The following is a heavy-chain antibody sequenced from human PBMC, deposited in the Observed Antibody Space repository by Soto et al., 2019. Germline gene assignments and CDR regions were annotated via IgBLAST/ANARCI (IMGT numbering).Heavy chain of an antibody. CDR2: INHSGST. D-gene: IGHD3-22*01. V-gene: IGHV4-34*01. CDR3: ARQRYYYDSSGYLYYYGMDV. Sequence: SETLSLTCAVYGGSFSGYYWSWTRQPPGKGLEWIGEINHSGSTNYNPSLKSRVTISVDTSKNQFSLKLSSVTAADTAVYYCARQRYYYDSSGYLYYYGMDVWSQGTTVTVSS. J-gene: IGHJ6*02. CDR1: GGSFSGYY.